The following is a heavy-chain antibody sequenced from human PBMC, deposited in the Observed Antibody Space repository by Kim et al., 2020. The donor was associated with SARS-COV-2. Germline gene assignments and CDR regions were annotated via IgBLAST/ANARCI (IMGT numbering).Heavy chain of an antibody. V-gene: IGHV3-7*03. CDR2: IKEDGSEK. CDR3: TITMVRGPLNFYYYGMDG. D-gene: IGHD3-10*01. J-gene: IGHJ6*02. Sequence: GGSLRLSCAASGFTFSDYWMSWVRQTPGKGLEWVAEIKEDGSEKKYVDSVKGRFTISRDNAKNTLYLQMNSLRAEDTAVYYCTITMVRGPLNFYYYGMDGWGQGTTVTVSS. CDR1: GFTFSDYW.